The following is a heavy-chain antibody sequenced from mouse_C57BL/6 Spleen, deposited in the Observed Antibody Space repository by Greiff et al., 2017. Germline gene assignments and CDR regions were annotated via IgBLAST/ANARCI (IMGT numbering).Heavy chain of an antibody. Sequence: QVQLQQPGAELVKPGASVQMSCKASGYTFTSYWITWVKQRPGRGLEWIGDIYPGSGSTNYNEKFKSKATLTVDTSSSTAYMQLSSLTSEDSAVYYCARGRPYYDYLYYAIDYWGQGTSVTVSS. V-gene: IGHV1-55*01. CDR3: ARGRPYYDYLYYAIDY. CDR1: GYTFTSYW. D-gene: IGHD2-4*01. CDR2: IYPGSGST. J-gene: IGHJ4*01.